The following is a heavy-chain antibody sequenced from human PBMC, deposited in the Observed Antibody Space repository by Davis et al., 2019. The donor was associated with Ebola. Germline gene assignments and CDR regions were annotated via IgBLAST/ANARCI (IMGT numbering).Heavy chain of an antibody. CDR1: GFSLSPRGGG. Sequence: SGPTLVKPTQTLTLTCTFSGFSLSPRGGGVGWIRQPPGKALEWLALILWDDDKRFSPSLKSRLTITKDTSKNQVGLTMANMDPVDTATYYCAHTDSSGWFLDYLDYWGPGILVTVSS. CDR2: ILWDDDK. V-gene: IGHV2-5*02. J-gene: IGHJ4*02. CDR3: AHTDSSGWFLDYLDY. D-gene: IGHD6-13*01.